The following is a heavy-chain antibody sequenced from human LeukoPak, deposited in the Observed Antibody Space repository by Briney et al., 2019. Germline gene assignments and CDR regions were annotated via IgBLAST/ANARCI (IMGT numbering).Heavy chain of an antibody. D-gene: IGHD5-24*01. CDR2: IKQDGSEK. J-gene: IGHJ4*02. V-gene: IGHV3-7*01. CDR3: ARAVMDGYNENDF. Sequence: GGSLRLSCVASGFTFSNYAMSWVRQAPGKGLEWVANIKQDGSEKYYVDSVKGRFTISRDNAKNSLYLQMNSLRAEDTAVYYCARAVMDGYNENDFWGQGTLVTVSS. CDR1: GFTFSNYA.